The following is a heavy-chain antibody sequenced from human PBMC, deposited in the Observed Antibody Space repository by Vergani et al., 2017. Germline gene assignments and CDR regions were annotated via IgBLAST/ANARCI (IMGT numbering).Heavy chain of an antibody. J-gene: IGHJ6*02. CDR2: ISFDGTTK. Sequence: QLQLVESGGGVVQPGRSLRLSCAASGFNFNNFGIHWVRQAPGKGLEWVAVISFDGTTKYYTDSVKGRFTISRDNSKDTLYLQMNSLRVEDTAIYYCAKARDPNCKGGNCYSYYYGLDLWGQGTTVTVSS. CDR1: GFNFNNFG. D-gene: IGHD2-15*01. CDR3: AKARDPNCKGGNCYSYYYGLDL. V-gene: IGHV3-30*18.